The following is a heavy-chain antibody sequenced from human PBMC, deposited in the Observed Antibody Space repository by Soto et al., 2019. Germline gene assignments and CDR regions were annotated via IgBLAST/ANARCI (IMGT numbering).Heavy chain of an antibody. D-gene: IGHD5-12*01. V-gene: IGHV6-1*01. CDR1: GDSVSSNSAA. J-gene: IGHJ5*02. CDR2: TYYRSKWFN. Sequence: SQTLSLTCATSGDSVSSNSAAWNWIRQSPSRGLEWLGRTYYRSKWFNNYALSVKSRITINPDTSNNQFSLQLNSVTPEDTAVYFCAKGDNLGPKTGYAFDPWGQGIMVTVSS. CDR3: AKGDNLGPKTGYAFDP.